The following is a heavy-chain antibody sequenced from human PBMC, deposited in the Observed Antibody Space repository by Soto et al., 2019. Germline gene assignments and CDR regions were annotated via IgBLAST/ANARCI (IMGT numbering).Heavy chain of an antibody. CDR1: GFTFSNAW. J-gene: IGHJ6*02. V-gene: IGHV3-15*01. Sequence: PGGSLRLSCAASGFTFSNAWMSWVRQAPGKGLEWVGRIKSKTDGGTTDYAAPVKGRFTISRDDSKTTLYLQMNSLKTEDTAVYYCTTTSPHPHPALGYCSGGSCYYYGMDVWGQGTTVTVSS. CDR2: IKSKTDGGTT. CDR3: TTTSPHPHPALGYCSGGSCYYYGMDV. D-gene: IGHD2-15*01.